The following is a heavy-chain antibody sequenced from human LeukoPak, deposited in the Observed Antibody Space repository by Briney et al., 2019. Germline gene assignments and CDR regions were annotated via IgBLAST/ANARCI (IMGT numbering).Heavy chain of an antibody. CDR1: GFIFTSYG. J-gene: IGHJ3*02. CDR3: AKKGAGRAFDI. CDR2: ISYDGSNK. V-gene: IGHV3-30*18. Sequence: GGSLRLSCAASGFIFTSYGMHWVRQAPGKGLEWVAVISYDGSNKYYADSVKGRFTISRDNSKNTLYLQMNSLRAEDTAVYYCAKKGAGRAFDIWGQGTMVTVSS. D-gene: IGHD6-19*01.